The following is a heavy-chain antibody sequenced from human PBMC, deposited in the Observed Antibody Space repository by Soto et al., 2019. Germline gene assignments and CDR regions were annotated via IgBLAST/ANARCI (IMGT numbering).Heavy chain of an antibody. CDR3: ARGEVPERHYFYGMDV. CDR2: IWYDGSNK. D-gene: IGHD1-26*01. Sequence: QVQLVESGGGVVQPGRSLRLSCAASGFTFSSYGMHWVRQAPGKGLEWVAVIWYDGSNKYYADSVKGRFTISRDNSKNTLYLQMNVLRTEDTAVYYCARGEVPERHYFYGMDVWGQGTTVTVSS. V-gene: IGHV3-33*01. J-gene: IGHJ6*02. CDR1: GFTFSSYG.